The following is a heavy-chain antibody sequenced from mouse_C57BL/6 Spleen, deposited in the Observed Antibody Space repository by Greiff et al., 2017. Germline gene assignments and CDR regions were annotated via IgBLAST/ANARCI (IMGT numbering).Heavy chain of an antibody. CDR2: ISSGSSTI. J-gene: IGHJ1*03. V-gene: IGHV5-17*01. Sequence: EVKLMESGGGLVKPGGSLKLSCAASGFTFSDYGMHWVRQAPEKGLEWVAYISSGSSTIYYADTVKGRFTISRDNAKNTLFLQMTSLRSEDTAMYYCATLDGYYGYFDVWGTGTTVTVSS. D-gene: IGHD2-3*01. CDR3: ATLDGYYGYFDV. CDR1: GFTFSDYG.